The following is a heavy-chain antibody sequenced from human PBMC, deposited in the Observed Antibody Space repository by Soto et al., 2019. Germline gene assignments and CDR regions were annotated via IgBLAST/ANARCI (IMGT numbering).Heavy chain of an antibody. V-gene: IGHV3-7*01. CDR1: GFTFSDYW. D-gene: IGHD3-10*01. Sequence: EVHLVESGGGLVQPGGSLRLSCAASGFTFSDYWMSWVRHAPGKGLEWVANIKQDGSEKYFVDSVKGRFTTSRDNAKNSLYLQMNSLRAEDTAVYYCARDGGFYFDYWGQGTLVTVSS. CDR2: IKQDGSEK. J-gene: IGHJ4*02. CDR3: ARDGGFYFDY.